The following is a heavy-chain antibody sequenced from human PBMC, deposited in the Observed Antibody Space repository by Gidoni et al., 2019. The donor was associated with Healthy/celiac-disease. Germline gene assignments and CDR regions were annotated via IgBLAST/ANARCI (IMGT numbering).Heavy chain of an antibody. J-gene: IGHJ3*02. CDR1: GFHFSSYS. D-gene: IGHD3-3*01. CDR2: ISSSSSYR. CDR3: ARDSITIFGVATDAFDI. V-gene: IGHV3-21*01. Sequence: EVQLVESGGGLVKPGGSLRLSCAASGFHFSSYSMNWVRQAPGKGLEWVSSISSSSSYRYYADSVKGRFTISRDNAKNSLYLQMNSLRAEDTAVYYCARDSITIFGVATDAFDIWGQGTMVTVSS.